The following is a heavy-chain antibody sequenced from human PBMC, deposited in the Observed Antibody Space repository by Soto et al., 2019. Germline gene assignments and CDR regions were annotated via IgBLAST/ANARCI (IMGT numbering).Heavy chain of an antibody. CDR1: GFIFSSYA. Sequence: EVQLLESGGGLVQPGGSLRLSCAASGFIFSSYAMNWVRQAPGKGLEWVSVITGDGGSTYYADSVKGRFTISRDNSKNPLYLQLNSLRAEDTAICYCAKGYNDCANWGQGTLVTVSS. V-gene: IGHV3-23*01. J-gene: IGHJ4*02. D-gene: IGHD1-20*01. CDR2: ITGDGGST. CDR3: AKGYNDCAN.